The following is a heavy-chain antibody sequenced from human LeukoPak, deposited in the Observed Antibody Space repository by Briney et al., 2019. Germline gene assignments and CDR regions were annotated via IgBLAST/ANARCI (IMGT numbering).Heavy chain of an antibody. Sequence: SVKVSCKASGGTFSSYAISWVRLAPGQGLEWMGGIIPIFGTANYAQKFQGRVTITADESTSTAYMELSSLRSEDTAVYYCASQGIVGATRYFDYWGQGTLVTVSS. CDR2: IIPIFGTA. CDR1: GGTFSSYA. J-gene: IGHJ4*02. CDR3: ASQGIVGATRYFDY. D-gene: IGHD1-26*01. V-gene: IGHV1-69*01.